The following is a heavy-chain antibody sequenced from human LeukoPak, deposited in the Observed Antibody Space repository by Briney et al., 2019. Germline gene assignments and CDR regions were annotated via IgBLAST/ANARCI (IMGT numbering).Heavy chain of an antibody. Sequence: PSETLSLTCTVSGGSISSSSYSWGWIRQPPGKGLEWIGSIYYSGSTYYNPSLKSRVTISVDTSKNQFSLKLSSVTAADTAVYYCARHPGGGTWIQLWVSFDYWGQGTLVTVSS. CDR3: ARHPGGGTWIQLWVSFDY. V-gene: IGHV4-39*01. CDR2: IYYSGST. CDR1: GGSISSSSYS. J-gene: IGHJ4*02. D-gene: IGHD5-18*01.